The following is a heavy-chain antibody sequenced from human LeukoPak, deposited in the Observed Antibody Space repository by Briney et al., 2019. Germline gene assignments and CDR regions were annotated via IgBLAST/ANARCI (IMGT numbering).Heavy chain of an antibody. CDR2: IYGGGNT. CDR3: ATWPGAWYGEDS. D-gene: IGHD3-10*01. Sequence: PGGSLRLSCAASGFTFSRYAMSWVRQAPGKGLEWVSTIYGGGNTYYADSVKGRFTISRDNFQNTLYLRMNDLRAEDTAVYYCATWPGAWYGEDSWGQGTLVTVSS. CDR1: GFTFSRYA. V-gene: IGHV3-23*05. J-gene: IGHJ4*02.